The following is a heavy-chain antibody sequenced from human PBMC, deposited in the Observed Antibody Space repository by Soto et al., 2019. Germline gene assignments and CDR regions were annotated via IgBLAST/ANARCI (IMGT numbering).Heavy chain of an antibody. Sequence: SETLSLTCTVSCGSITSSYWSWIRRPPGKGLEWIAYIYDTGISGYTPSTSYNPSLKRRVTMSVDTSKSQFSLKLTSVTAADTAVYYCARGEDAFFYYGLDVWGQGITVTSP. CDR2: IYDTGISGYTPST. V-gene: IGHV4-59*01. CDR3: ARGEDAFFYYGLDV. CDR1: CGSITSSY. J-gene: IGHJ6*02.